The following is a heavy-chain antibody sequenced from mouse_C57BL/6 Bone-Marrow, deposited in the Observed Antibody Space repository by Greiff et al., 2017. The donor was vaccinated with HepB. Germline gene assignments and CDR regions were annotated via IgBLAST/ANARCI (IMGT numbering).Heavy chain of an antibody. CDR1: GFNIKDDY. CDR2: IDPENGDT. CDR3: TRGMVTYYLDY. J-gene: IGHJ2*01. V-gene: IGHV14-4*01. Sequence: EVQLQQSGAELVRPGASVKLSCTASGFNIKDDYMHWVKQRPEQGLEWIGWIDPENGDTEYASKFQGKATITADTSSNTAYLQLSSLTSEDTAVYYCTRGMVTYYLDYWGQGTTLTVSS. D-gene: IGHD2-2*01.